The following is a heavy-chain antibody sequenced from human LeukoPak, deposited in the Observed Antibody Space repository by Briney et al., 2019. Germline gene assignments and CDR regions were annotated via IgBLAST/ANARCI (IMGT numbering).Heavy chain of an antibody. J-gene: IGHJ5*02. V-gene: IGHV3-11*01. CDR1: GFTFSDFY. CDR3: ASGGWYWFDP. Sequence: PGGSLRLSCAPSGFTFSDFYTRWIRQAPGKGLEGVSYISSSGRTIYYADSVKGRFTISRDNAKNSLYLQMNSLRAEDTAVYYCASGGWYWFDPWGQGTLVTVSS. D-gene: IGHD6-19*01. CDR2: ISSSGRTI.